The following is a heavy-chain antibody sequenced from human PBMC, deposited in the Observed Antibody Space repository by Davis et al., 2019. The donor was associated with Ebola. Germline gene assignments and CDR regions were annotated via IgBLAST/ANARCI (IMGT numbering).Heavy chain of an antibody. CDR2: ISGSGGST. CDR3: AKGRHVLLAFDY. V-gene: IGHV3-23*01. D-gene: IGHD1-26*01. Sequence: ESLKISCAASGFTFSSYAMSWVRQAPGKGLEWVSAISGSGGSTYYADSVKGRFTISRDNSKNTLYLQMNSLRAEDTAVYYCAKGRHVLLAFDYWGQGTLVTVSS. CDR1: GFTFSSYA. J-gene: IGHJ4*02.